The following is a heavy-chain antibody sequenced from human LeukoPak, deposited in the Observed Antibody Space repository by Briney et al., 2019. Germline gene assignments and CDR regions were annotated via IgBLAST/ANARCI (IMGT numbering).Heavy chain of an antibody. V-gene: IGHV1-2*02. CDR1: GYTFTGYY. Sequence: GASVKVSCKASGYTFTGYYMHWVRQAPGQGLEWMGWINPNSGGTNYAQKFQGRVTMTRDTSITTAYMELSRLRSDDTAVYYCAKGRVEAGSNSLPYHWFDPWGQGTPVTVSS. D-gene: IGHD2-2*01. CDR2: INPNSGGT. J-gene: IGHJ5*02. CDR3: AKGRVEAGSNSLPYHWFDP.